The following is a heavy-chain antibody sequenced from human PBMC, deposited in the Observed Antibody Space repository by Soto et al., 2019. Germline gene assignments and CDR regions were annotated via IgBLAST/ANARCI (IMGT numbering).Heavy chain of an antibody. Sequence: QVQLVESGGGVVQPGRSLRLSCAASGFTFSSYAMHWVRQAPCKGLEWVAFISYDGSNKCYADSVKGRFTISRDNFKNTLYLQMNSLKTEDTAVFYCAKEDRGGGWAGSAFDMWGQGTMVTVSS. J-gene: IGHJ3*02. CDR1: GFTFSSYA. D-gene: IGHD2-15*01. CDR3: AKEDRGGGWAGSAFDM. CDR2: ISYDGSNK. V-gene: IGHV3-30*18.